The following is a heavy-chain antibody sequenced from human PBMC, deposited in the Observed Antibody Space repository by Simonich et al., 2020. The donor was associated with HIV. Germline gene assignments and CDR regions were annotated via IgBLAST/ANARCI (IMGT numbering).Heavy chain of an antibody. D-gene: IGHD7-27*01. Sequence: HVQLQQWGAGLLKPSETLSLTCAVYGETFSAYYLSWIRQSPGKGLEWIGEINHSGSTNYNPSLKSRVTISVDTSKNQFSLKLNSVTAADTAVYYCARGVETGGTFDYWGQGTLVTVSS. V-gene: IGHV4-34*01. J-gene: IGHJ4*02. CDR1: GETFSAYY. CDR3: ARGVETGGTFDY. CDR2: INHSGST.